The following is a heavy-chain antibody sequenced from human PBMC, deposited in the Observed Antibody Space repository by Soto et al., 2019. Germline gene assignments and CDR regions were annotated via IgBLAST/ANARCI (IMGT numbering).Heavy chain of an antibody. Sequence: PSETLSLTCTVSGGSISNYYWNCIRQSPGKGLEWIGYVSYSGNFNYSPSLKSRVTISVDPSKNHLSLNLTSVTAADTAVYYCARGSSGYFPTLFWFWGQGTMVTVSS. CDR1: GGSISNYY. D-gene: IGHD3-22*01. CDR3: ARGSSGYFPTLFWF. V-gene: IGHV4-59*01. CDR2: VSYSGNF. J-gene: IGHJ4*01.